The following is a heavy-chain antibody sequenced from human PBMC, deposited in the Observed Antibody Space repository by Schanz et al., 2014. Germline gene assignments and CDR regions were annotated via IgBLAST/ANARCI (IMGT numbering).Heavy chain of an antibody. Sequence: QLQLVQSGAEVKKPGSSVKVSCKLSGGTFSSYTISWVRQAPGQGLEWMGRIIPILGIANYAQKFQGRVTITADKSTFTAYMDVSSLRSDDTAVYYCARDQSPYTNSSDVRYFDYWGQGSLVTVSS. J-gene: IGHJ4*02. CDR3: ARDQSPYTNSSDVRYFDY. V-gene: IGHV1-69*08. D-gene: IGHD6-6*01. CDR2: IIPILGIA. CDR1: GGTFSSYT.